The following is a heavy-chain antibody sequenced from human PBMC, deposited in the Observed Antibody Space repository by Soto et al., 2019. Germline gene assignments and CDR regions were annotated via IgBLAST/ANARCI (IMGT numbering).Heavy chain of an antibody. D-gene: IGHD5-18*01. CDR3: ARERYTYGYRYGMDV. V-gene: IGHV1-46*01. Sequence: QVQLVQSGAEVKKPGASVKVSCKASGYTFSSNYVHWVRQAPGQGLEWMGIINPSAGSTSYAQKFQCRVTITRDTSTSTVYMYLSNLRSEDTAVYYCARERYTYGYRYGMDVWGQGTTVTVS. J-gene: IGHJ6*02. CDR1: GYTFSSNY. CDR2: INPSAGST.